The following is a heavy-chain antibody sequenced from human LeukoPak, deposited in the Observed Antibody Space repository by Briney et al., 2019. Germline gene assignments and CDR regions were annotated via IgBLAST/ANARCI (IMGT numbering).Heavy chain of an antibody. CDR2: INHSGST. CDR1: GGSFSGYY. CDR3: ARANQYYDFWSGYLGSPYYFDY. V-gene: IGHV4-34*01. Sequence: SETLSLTCAVYGGSFSGYYWSWIRQPPGKGLEWIGEINHSGSTNYNPSLKSRVTISVETPKNQFYLKLSSVTAADTAVYYCARANQYYDFWSGYLGSPYYFDYWGQGTLVTVSS. D-gene: IGHD3-3*01. J-gene: IGHJ4*02.